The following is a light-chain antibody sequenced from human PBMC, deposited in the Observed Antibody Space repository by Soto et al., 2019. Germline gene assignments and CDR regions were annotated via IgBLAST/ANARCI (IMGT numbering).Light chain of an antibody. CDR3: PLLNSYPLS. V-gene: IGKV1-9*01. CDR1: QDISDY. J-gene: IGKJ4*01. Sequence: IQMTVSPSFLSASVGDRVTITCRASQDISDYLAWYQQRPGKAPKLLIYAASTLQSGVPSRFSGSGSGTEFTLTISSLQPEDLPTYSRPLLNSYPLSSAGGTKVDIK. CDR2: AAS.